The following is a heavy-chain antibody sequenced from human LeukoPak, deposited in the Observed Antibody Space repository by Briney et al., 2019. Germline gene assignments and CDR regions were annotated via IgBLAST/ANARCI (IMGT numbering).Heavy chain of an antibody. D-gene: IGHD5-12*01. CDR2: ISYDGTNK. CDR3: ARGPSGYPHDFDY. V-gene: IGHV3-30*04. CDR1: GFTFSSYA. Sequence: PGGSLRLSCAASGFTFSSYAMHWVRQAPGKGLEWVAVISYDGTNKYYADSVKGRFTISRDNSESTLYLQMNTLRAEDTAVYYCARGPSGYPHDFDYWGQGTLVTVSS. J-gene: IGHJ4*02.